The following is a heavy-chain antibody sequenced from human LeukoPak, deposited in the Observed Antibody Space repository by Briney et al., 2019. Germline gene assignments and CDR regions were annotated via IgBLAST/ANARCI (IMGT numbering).Heavy chain of an antibody. CDR2: ISSSSSYI. V-gene: IGHV3-21*04. CDR1: GFTFSRYS. Sequence: GGSLRLSCAASGFTFSRYSMNWVRQAPGKGLEWVSSISSSSSYIYYADSVKGRFTISRDNAKNSLYLQMNSLRAEDTALYYCARDGGSSVGATKLDYWGQGTLVTVSS. J-gene: IGHJ4*02. D-gene: IGHD1-26*01. CDR3: ARDGGSSVGATKLDY.